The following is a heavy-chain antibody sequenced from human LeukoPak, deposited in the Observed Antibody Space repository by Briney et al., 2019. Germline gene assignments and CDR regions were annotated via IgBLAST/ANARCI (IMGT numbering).Heavy chain of an antibody. CDR2: ISGYNGNT. J-gene: IGHJ6*03. D-gene: IGHD3-10*01. Sequence: GASVKVSCKASGYTFTSYDVSWVRQALGQGLEWMGWISGYNGNTNYAQKLQGRVTMTTDTSTTTAYMELRSLRSDDTAVYYCARGFGSGSYYYYMDVWGKGTTVTVSS. V-gene: IGHV1-18*01. CDR3: ARGFGSGSYYYYMDV. CDR1: GYTFTSYD.